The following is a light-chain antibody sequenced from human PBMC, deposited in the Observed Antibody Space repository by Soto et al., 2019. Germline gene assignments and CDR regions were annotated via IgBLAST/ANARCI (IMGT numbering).Light chain of an antibody. V-gene: IGLV6-57*02. Sequence: NFMLTQPHSVSGSPGKTVTISCIGSGGSIATNYVQWYQQRPGSAPITIISEDNQRPPEVPDRFSGSIDSSSNSASLTISGLRAEDEADYYCQSYDTQYVVFGGGTKLTVL. CDR1: GGSIATNY. CDR2: EDN. CDR3: QSYDTQYVV. J-gene: IGLJ2*01.